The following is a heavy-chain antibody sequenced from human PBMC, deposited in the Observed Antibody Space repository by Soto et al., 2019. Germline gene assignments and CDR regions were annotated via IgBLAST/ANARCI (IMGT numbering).Heavy chain of an antibody. Sequence: SVKVSCKASGGTFSSYAISWVRQAPGQGLEWTGGIIPIFGTANYAQKFQGRVTITADESTSTAYMELSSLRSEDTAVYYCAREDTAMVPLNYWGQGTLVTVSS. D-gene: IGHD5-18*01. J-gene: IGHJ4*02. CDR2: IIPIFGTA. V-gene: IGHV1-69*13. CDR3: AREDTAMVPLNY. CDR1: GGTFSSYA.